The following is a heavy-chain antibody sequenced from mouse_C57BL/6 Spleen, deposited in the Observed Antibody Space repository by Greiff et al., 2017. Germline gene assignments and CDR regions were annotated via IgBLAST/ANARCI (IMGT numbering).Heavy chain of an antibody. CDR1: GYTFTSYW. V-gene: IGHV1-64*01. D-gene: IGHD1-1*01. CDR3: ARPITTALFDY. J-gene: IGHJ2*01. Sequence: VQLQQSGAELVKPGASVKLSCKASGYTFTSYWMHWVKQRPGQGLEWIGMIHPNSGSTNYNEKFKSKATLTVDKSSSTAYMQLSSLTSEDSAVYYCARPITTALFDYWGQGTTLTVSS. CDR2: IHPNSGST.